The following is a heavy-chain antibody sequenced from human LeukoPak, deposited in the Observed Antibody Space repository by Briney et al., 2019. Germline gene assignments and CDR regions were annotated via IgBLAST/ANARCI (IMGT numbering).Heavy chain of an antibody. CDR3: ATHTEPGYSSGWSAFDI. CDR1: GYTLTELS. Sequence: ASVKVSCKVSGYTLTELSMRWVRQAPGKGLEWMGGFDPEDGETIYAQKFQGRVTMTEDTSTDTAYMELSSLRSEDTAVYYCATHTEPGYSSGWSAFDIWGQGTMVTISS. CDR2: FDPEDGET. J-gene: IGHJ3*02. V-gene: IGHV1-24*01. D-gene: IGHD6-19*01.